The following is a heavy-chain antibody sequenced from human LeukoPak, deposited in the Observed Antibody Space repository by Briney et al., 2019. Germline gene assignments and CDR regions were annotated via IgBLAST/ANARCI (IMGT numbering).Heavy chain of an antibody. CDR1: GFTFSSHV. D-gene: IGHD6-13*01. Sequence: GGSLRLSCAASGFTFSSHVMHWVRQAPGKGLEWVAVIWYDGGNRYYADSVKGRFTISRDNSNNTLYLQMNNLRAEDTAVYYCARVAPIYSSSLYYLDYWGQGTLVTVSS. V-gene: IGHV3-33*08. CDR2: IWYDGGNR. CDR3: ARVAPIYSSSLYYLDY. J-gene: IGHJ4*02.